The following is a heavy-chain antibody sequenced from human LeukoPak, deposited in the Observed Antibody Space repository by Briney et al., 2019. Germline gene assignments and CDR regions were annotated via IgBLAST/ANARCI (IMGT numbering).Heavy chain of an antibody. CDR1: GFTFSNYW. D-gene: IGHD3-10*01. CDR2: IKSKIDGGTT. J-gene: IGHJ4*02. CDR3: TTDLWFGELLLDS. Sequence: SGGSLRLSCAASGFTFSNYWISWVRQAPGKGLEWVGRIKSKIDGGTTDYAAPVKGRFTISRDDSKNTLYLEMNSLKTEDTAVYYCTTDLWFGELLLDSWGQGTLVTVSS. V-gene: IGHV3-15*01.